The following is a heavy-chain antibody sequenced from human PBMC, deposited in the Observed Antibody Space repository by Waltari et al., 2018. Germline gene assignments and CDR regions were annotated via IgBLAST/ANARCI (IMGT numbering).Heavy chain of an antibody. CDR1: GFTFSTYG. V-gene: IGHV3-48*01. D-gene: IGHD1-26*01. J-gene: IGHJ4*01. CDR2: IRGSGSTT. CDR3: APPGARSLTLTA. Sequence: EVQLVESGGGLVQPGGSLRLSFAASGFTFSTYGMNWVRQDPGKGMEWVSHIRGSGSTTYYADLWKGRITMSKDKAMNSLYLQINSLRAEDTAVYECAPPGARSLTLTAWGQGTQVTVSS.